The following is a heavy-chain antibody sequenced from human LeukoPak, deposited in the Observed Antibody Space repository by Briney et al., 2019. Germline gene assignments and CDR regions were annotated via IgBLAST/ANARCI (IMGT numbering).Heavy chain of an antibody. D-gene: IGHD3-22*01. Sequence: GASVEVSCKASGGTFSSYAISWVRQAPGQGLEWMGRIIPILGIANYAQKFQGRVTITADKSTSTAYMELSSLRSEDTAVYYCASSYYDSSGYYNWGQGTLVTVSS. J-gene: IGHJ4*02. CDR3: ASSYYDSSGYYN. V-gene: IGHV1-69*04. CDR1: GGTFSSYA. CDR2: IIPILGIA.